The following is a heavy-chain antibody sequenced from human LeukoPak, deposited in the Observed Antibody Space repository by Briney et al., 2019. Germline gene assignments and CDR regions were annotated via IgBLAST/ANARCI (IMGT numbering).Heavy chain of an antibody. CDR2: ISSSSSYI. V-gene: IGHV3-21*01. J-gene: IGHJ4*02. D-gene: IGHD2-15*01. CDR3: ARVPDIVGGGFDY. CDR1: GFTFSSYS. Sequence: GGSLRLSCAASGFTFSSYSMNWVRQAPGKGLEWVSSISSSSSYIYYADSVKGRFTIARDNAKNSLYLQMNSLRAEDTAVYYCARVPDIVGGGFDYWGQGTLVTVSS.